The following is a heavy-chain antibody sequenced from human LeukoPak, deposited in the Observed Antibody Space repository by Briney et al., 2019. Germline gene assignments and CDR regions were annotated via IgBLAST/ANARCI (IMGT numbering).Heavy chain of an antibody. Sequence: TSETLSLTCAVYGGSFSGYYWIWIRQPPGKGLEWIGEINHSGSTKYNPSLKSRVTISVDTSKNQFSLKLSSVTAADTAVYYCARGPYCSGGSCYFSIYYYYYMDVWGKGTTVTVSS. CDR1: GGSFSGYY. CDR3: ARGPYCSGGSCYFSIYYYYYMDV. J-gene: IGHJ6*03. D-gene: IGHD2-15*01. CDR2: INHSGST. V-gene: IGHV4-34*01.